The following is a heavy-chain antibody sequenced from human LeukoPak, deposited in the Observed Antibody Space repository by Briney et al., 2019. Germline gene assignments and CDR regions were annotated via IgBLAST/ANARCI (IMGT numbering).Heavy chain of an antibody. CDR3: ARGSHGYDSSFDY. CDR1: GYTFTSYD. V-gene: IGHV1-8*01. Sequence: ASVKVSWKASGYTFTSYDINWVRQATGQGLEWMGWMNPNSGNTGYAQKFEGRVTMTRNTSISTAYMELSSLRSEDTAVYYCARGSHGYDSSFDYWGQGTLVTVSS. CDR2: MNPNSGNT. J-gene: IGHJ4*02. D-gene: IGHD5-12*01.